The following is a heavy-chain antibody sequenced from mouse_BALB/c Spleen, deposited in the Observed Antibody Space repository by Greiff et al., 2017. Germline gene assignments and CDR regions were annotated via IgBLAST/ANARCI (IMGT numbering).Heavy chain of an antibody. CDR3: AREGSSTMITTGYYFDD. CDR2: IDPYYGGT. D-gene: IGHD2-4*01. V-gene: IGHV1-39*01. J-gene: IGHJ2*01. Sequence: EVQLQQSGPELEKPGASVKISCKASGYSFTGYNMNWVKQSNGKSLEWIGNIDPYYGGTSYNQKFKGKATLTVDKSSSTAYMQLKSLTSEDSAVYYCAREGSSTMITTGYYFDDWGQGTTLTVSS. CDR1: GYSFTGYN.